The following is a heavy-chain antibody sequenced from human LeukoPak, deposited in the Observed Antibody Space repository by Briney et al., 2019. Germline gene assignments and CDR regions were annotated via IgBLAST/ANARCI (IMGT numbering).Heavy chain of an antibody. Sequence: GGSLRLSCTASRFTLRNYWMHWVRQVPGKRLVWVSRISGDGSVTNYADSVQGRFTISRDNAKNIVYLQINSLRSEDTAVYYCARYSSSSGGASYYLDYWGHGALVTVSS. CDR2: ISGDGSVT. J-gene: IGHJ4*01. CDR1: RFTLRNYW. D-gene: IGHD6-6*01. V-gene: IGHV3-74*01. CDR3: ARYSSSSGGASYYLDY.